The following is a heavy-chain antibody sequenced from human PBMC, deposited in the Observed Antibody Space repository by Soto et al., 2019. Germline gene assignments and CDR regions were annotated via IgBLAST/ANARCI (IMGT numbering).Heavy chain of an antibody. Sequence: QVQLVESGGGVVQPGRSLRLSCRASGFTFRSYAMHWVRQAPGKGLEWVAAISPDGNNKFYMDSVKGRFTISRDNSENTFYIEMNSLRPEDTAVYYCARDVLKSGNWEVYFDYWGQGILVTVSS. D-gene: IGHD1-26*01. CDR3: ARDVLKSGNWEVYFDY. CDR1: GFTFRSYA. V-gene: IGHV3-30-3*01. CDR2: ISPDGNNK. J-gene: IGHJ4*02.